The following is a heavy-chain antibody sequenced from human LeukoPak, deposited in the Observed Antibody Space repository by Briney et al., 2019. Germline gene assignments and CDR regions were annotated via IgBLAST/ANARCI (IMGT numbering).Heavy chain of an antibody. V-gene: IGHV4-30-2*01. D-gene: IGHD3-10*01. J-gene: IGHJ4*02. Sequence: PSETLSLTCAVSGGSISSGGYSWSWIRQPPGKGLEWIGYIYHSGSTYYNPSLKSRVTISVDRSKNQFSLKLSSVTAADTAVYYCVSDYGSGFDYWGQGTLVTVSS. CDR2: IYHSGST. CDR3: VSDYGSGFDY. CDR1: GGSISSGGYS.